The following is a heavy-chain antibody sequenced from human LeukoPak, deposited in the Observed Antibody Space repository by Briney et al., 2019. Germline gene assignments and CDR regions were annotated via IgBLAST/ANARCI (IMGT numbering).Heavy chain of an antibody. CDR1: GFMFSSFS. D-gene: IGHD3-9*01. V-gene: IGHV3-30*04. CDR3: ARDSWDILTGYYSHYLDY. J-gene: IGHJ4*02. Sequence: GRSLRLSCGASGFMFSSFSMHWVRQTPAKGLEWVAFMSFDGSNKYYADSVRGRFTVSRDNSQNTLYLQMNSLRTEDTALYYCARDSWDILTGYYSHYLDYWGRGTLVTVSS. CDR2: MSFDGSNK.